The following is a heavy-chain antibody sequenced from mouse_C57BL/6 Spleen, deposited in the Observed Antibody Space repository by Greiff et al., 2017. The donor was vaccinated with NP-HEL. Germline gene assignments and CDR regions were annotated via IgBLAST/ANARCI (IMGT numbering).Heavy chain of an antibody. CDR1: GYTFTGYW. CDR2: ILPGSGSN. D-gene: IGHD1-1*01. J-gene: IGHJ4*01. CDR3: ANYYGSRRDYAMDY. V-gene: IGHV1-9*01. Sequence: QVQLKQSGAELMKPGASVKLSCKATGYTFTGYWIEWVKQRPGNGLEWIGEILPGSGSNNYNEKFKGKATFTADTSSNTAYMQLSILTTEDSAIYYCANYYGSRRDYAMDYWGQGTSVTVSS.